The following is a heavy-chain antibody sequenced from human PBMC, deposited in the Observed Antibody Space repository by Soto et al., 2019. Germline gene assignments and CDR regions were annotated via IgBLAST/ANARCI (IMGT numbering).Heavy chain of an antibody. Sequence: SETLSLTCTVSGGSISSYYWSWIRQPPGKGLEWIGYIYYSGSTNYNPSLKSRVTISVDTSKNQFSLKLSSVTAADTAVYYCLRGAGYSGYDPFDYRAQRTPVTGSS. CDR3: LRGAGYSGYDPFDY. V-gene: IGHV4-59*01. CDR2: IYYSGST. CDR1: GGSISSYY. J-gene: IGHJ4*02. D-gene: IGHD5-12*01.